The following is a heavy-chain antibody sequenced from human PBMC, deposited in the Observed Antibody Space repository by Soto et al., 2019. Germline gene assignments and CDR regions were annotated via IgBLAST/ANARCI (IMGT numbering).Heavy chain of an antibody. V-gene: IGHV1-18*01. CDR3: VREDRISDYGEWWFDL. CDR2: ISAYNGNT. J-gene: IGHJ5*02. D-gene: IGHD4-17*01. CDR1: GDTYTSSS. Sequence: VTPVKLSCKASGDTYTSSSSRWAQHSPGQGLEWMGWISAYNGNTNYAQKLQGRVTMTTDTSTSTAYMELRSLRSDDTAVYYCVREDRISDYGEWWFDLWGKGTLVTVSP.